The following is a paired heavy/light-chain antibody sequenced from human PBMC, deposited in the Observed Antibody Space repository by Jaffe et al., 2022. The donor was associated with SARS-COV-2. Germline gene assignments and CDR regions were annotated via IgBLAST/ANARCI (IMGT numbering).Light chain of an antibody. CDR1: SSDVGGYNY. V-gene: IGLV2-11*01. Sequence: QSALTQPRSVSGSPGQSVTISCTGTSSDVGGYNYVSWYQQHPGKAPKLMINDVSQRPSGVPDRFSGSKSGNTASLTISGLQAEDEADYYCCSYAGSYTFVFGGGTNLTVL. CDR3: CSYAGSYTFV. J-gene: IGLJ2*01. CDR2: DVS.
Heavy chain of an antibody. D-gene: IGHD5-12*01. CDR2: IWYDGSNQ. CDR3: ARDPGREQGATFYYFDY. J-gene: IGHJ4*02. Sequence: QVQLVESGGGVVQPGRSLRLSCTASGFTFSSYGVHWVRQAPGKGLEWVAVIWYDGSNQYYTDSVQGRFTISRDNSKNTLYLQMSSLRAEDTAVYYCARDPGREQGATFYYFDYWGQGTLVTVSS. V-gene: IGHV3-33*01. CDR1: GFTFSSYG.